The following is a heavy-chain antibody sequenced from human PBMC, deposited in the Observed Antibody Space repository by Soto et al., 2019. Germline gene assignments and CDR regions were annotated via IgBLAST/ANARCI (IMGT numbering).Heavy chain of an antibody. Sequence: PSDTLSLTCTISGYPINISSYYWSWILQPPGKGLEWIGSMYYSGSTYNNPSLKSRVTMSVDTPKKQFSLILSSVTAADTAVYYCAAMLIVEATRYYFENLDEGNLLSVSS. CDR3: AAMLIVEATRYYFEN. CDR1: GYPINISSYY. J-gene: IGHJ4*01. V-gene: IGHV4-39*01. CDR2: MYYSGST. D-gene: IGHD2-21*01.